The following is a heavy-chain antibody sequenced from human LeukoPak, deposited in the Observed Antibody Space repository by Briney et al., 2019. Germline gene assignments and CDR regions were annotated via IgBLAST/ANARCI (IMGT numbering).Heavy chain of an antibody. D-gene: IGHD3-10*01. V-gene: IGHV3-7*01. Sequence: PGGSLRLSCAASGFTFSSYWMSWVRQAPGKGLEWVANIKQDGSEKYYVDSVKGRFTISRDNAKNSLYLQMNSLRAEDTAVYYCASAGSGSYYTDFDYWGQGTLVTVSS. CDR1: GFTFSSYW. CDR2: IKQDGSEK. CDR3: ASAGSGSYYTDFDY. J-gene: IGHJ4*02.